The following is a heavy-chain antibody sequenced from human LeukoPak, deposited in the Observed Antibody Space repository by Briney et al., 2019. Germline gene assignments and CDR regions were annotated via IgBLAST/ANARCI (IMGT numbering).Heavy chain of an antibody. V-gene: IGHV4-38-2*01. CDR1: GYSISSGYY. CDR2: IYHSGST. Sequence: SETLSLTCAVSGYSISSGYYWGWIRQPPGKGLEWIGSIYHSGSTYYNPSLKSRVTISVDTSKNQFSLKLSSVTAADTAVYYCARQLGSGWYNWFDLWGRGTLVTVSS. J-gene: IGHJ5*02. D-gene: IGHD6-19*01. CDR3: ARQLGSGWYNWFDL.